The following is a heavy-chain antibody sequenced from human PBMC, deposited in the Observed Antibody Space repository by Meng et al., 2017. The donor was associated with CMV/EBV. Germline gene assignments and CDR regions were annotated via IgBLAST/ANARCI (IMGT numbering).Heavy chain of an antibody. D-gene: IGHD2-2*01. CDR3: ARGVVVPAAISVRVISVLGYYYYYGMDV. J-gene: IGHJ6*02. CDR1: GFTFSSYA. V-gene: IGHV3-30*04. Sequence: GESLKISCAASGFTFSSYAMHWVRQAPGKGLEWVAVISYDGSNKYYADSVKGRFTISRDNSKNTLYLQMNSLRAEDTAVYYCARGVVVPAAISVRVISVLGYYYYYGMDVWGQGTTVTVSS. CDR2: ISYDGSNK.